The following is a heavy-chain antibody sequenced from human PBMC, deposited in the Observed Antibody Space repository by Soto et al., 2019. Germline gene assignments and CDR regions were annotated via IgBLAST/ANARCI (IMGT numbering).Heavy chain of an antibody. CDR1: GFTFTSSA. D-gene: IGHD2-21*02. V-gene: IGHV1-58*01. CDR3: AAEEYCDADCLSDY. CDR2: IVVGSGNT. J-gene: IGHJ4*02. Sequence: ASLKVSCKASGFTFTSSAVQWVRQARGQRLEWIGWIVVGSGNTNYAQKFQERVTITRDMSTSTAYMELSSLRSEDTAVYYCAAEEYCDADCLSDYWGQGTLVTVSS.